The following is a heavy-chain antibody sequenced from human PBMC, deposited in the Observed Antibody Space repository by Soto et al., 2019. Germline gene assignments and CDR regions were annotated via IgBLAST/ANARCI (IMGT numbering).Heavy chain of an antibody. J-gene: IGHJ4*02. D-gene: IGHD3-3*01. CDR3: ARQLDSTPHVDY. V-gene: IGHV4-39*01. Sequence: LQLQESGPGLVKPSETLSLTCTVSGGSISNSAYFWAWMRQPPGKGLEWVGTISHTGSPRYNPSLKSRVLISQDTSRNQFSLRLPSVTAAHTAGFYCARQLDSTPHVDYWGRGTLVTVSS. CDR2: ISHTGSP. CDR1: GGSISNSAYF.